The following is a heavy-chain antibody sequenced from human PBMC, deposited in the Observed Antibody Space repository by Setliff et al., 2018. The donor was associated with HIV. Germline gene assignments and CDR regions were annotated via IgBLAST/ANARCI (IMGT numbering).Heavy chain of an antibody. CDR1: GGSISSSSYY. V-gene: IGHV4-39*07. D-gene: IGHD4-17*01. J-gene: IGHJ6*03. CDR3: ARDMTTVTYYYYYYYMDV. CDR2: IYYSGST. Sequence: SETLSLTCTVSGGSISSSSYYWGWIRQPPGKGLEWIGSIYYSGSTYCNPSLKSRVTISVDTSKNQFSLKLSSVTAADTAMYYCARDMTTVTYYYYYYYMDVWGKGTTVTVSS.